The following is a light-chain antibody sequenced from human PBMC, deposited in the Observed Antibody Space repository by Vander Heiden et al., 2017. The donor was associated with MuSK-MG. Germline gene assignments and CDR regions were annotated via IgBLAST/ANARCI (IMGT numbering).Light chain of an antibody. CDR2: EVS. CDR1: SSDVGGYNY. Sequence: QSALTQPPSAAGSPGQSVTISCTGTSSDVGGYNYVSCYQQHPANPPILIMYEVSKRPSGVPDRFSASKSGNTASTTTSGLQAEDDADYYCSPSASSNNGVFGTGTKLTVL. CDR3: SPSASSNNGV. V-gene: IGLV2-8*01. J-gene: IGLJ1*01.